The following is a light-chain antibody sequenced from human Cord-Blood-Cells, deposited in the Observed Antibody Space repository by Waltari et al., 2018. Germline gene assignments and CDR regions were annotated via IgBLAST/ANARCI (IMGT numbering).Light chain of an antibody. CDR1: QSVSSN. CDR2: GAS. J-gene: IGKJ1*01. V-gene: IGKV3-15*01. CDR3: QQYNNWWT. Sequence: EIVRPQPQATLSVSPGERATLSFRASQSVSSNLAWYQQKPGQAPRLLIYGASTRATGIPARFSGSGSGTEFTLTISSLQSEDFAVYYCQQYNNWWTFGQGTKVEIK.